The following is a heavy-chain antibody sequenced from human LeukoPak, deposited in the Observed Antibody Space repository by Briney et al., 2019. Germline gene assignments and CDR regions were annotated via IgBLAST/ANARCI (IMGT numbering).Heavy chain of an antibody. Sequence: GGSLRLSCAASGFTFSSYGMHWVRQAPGKGREWVAFIRDDGSNKYYADSVKGRFTISRDNSKNTLYLQMNSLRAEDTAVYYCAALRGIAPSLWGQGTLVTVSS. CDR1: GFTFSSYG. V-gene: IGHV3-30*02. D-gene: IGHD6-13*01. J-gene: IGHJ4*02. CDR2: IRDDGSNK. CDR3: AALRGIAPSL.